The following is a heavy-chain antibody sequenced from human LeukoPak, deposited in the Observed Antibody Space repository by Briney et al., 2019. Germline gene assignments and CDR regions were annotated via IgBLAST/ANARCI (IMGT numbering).Heavy chain of an antibody. Sequence: GGSLRLSCAASGFTFSSYSMNWVRQAPGKGLEWVSYISSSSSTIYYADSVKGRFTISRDNAKNSLYLQMNSLRAEDTAVYYCARFFRYGSGSYYRGSDAFDIWGQGTMVTVSS. V-gene: IGHV3-48*01. CDR1: GFTFSSYS. CDR3: ARFFRYGSGSYYRGSDAFDI. D-gene: IGHD3-10*01. J-gene: IGHJ3*02. CDR2: ISSSSSTI.